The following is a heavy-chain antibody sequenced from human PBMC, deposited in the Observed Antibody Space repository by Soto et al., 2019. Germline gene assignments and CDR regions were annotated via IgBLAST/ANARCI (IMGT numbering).Heavy chain of an antibody. CDR2: ISSSGSTI. D-gene: IGHD2-15*01. CDR1: GFTFSDYY. V-gene: IGHV3-11*01. CDR3: ARDSHSRYCSGGSCLNDAFDI. Sequence: GGSLRLSCAASGFTFSDYYMSWIRQAPGKGLEWVSYISSSGSTIYYADSVKGRFTISRDNAKNSLYLQMNSLRAEDTAVYYCARDSHSRYCSGGSCLNDAFDIWGQGTMVTVSS. J-gene: IGHJ3*02.